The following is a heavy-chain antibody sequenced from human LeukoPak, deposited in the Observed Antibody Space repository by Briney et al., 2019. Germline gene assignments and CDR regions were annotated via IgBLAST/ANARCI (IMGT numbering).Heavy chain of an antibody. CDR2: IYYSGST. CDR1: GGSISSSSYY. J-gene: IGHJ4*02. D-gene: IGHD4-17*01. Sequence: SETLSLTCTVSGGSISSSSYYWGWIRQPPGKGLEWIGSIYYSGSTYYNPSLRSRVTISVDTSKNQFSLKLSSVTAADTAVYYCAREDDYGDHRLGYWGQGTLVTVSS. V-gene: IGHV4-39*02. CDR3: AREDDYGDHRLGY.